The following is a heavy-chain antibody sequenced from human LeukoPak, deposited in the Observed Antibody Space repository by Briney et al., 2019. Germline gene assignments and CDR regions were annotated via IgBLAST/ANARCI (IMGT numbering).Heavy chain of an antibody. V-gene: IGHV4-39*07. CDR1: GGSLSSSIYY. Sequence: PSGTLSLTCTVSGGSLSSSIYYSGGIRDPPGGGLGGSGSIYHSGSNYYNPSLRSRVTISVDKYTKQSSLQLTSVTAADTAVYYCVREGVQTGFDSWGRGALVAVSS. CDR2: IYHSGSN. D-gene: IGHD1-14*01. CDR3: VREGVQTGFDS. J-gene: IGHJ4*02.